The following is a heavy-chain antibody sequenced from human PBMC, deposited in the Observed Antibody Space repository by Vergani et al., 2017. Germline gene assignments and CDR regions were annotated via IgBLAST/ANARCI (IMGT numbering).Heavy chain of an antibody. V-gene: IGHV3-53*02. CDR2: IYSGGST. CDR3: ASPYMVRGQFGGGAFDI. J-gene: IGHJ3*02. D-gene: IGHD3-10*01. Sequence: EVQLVETGGGLIQPGGSLRLSCAASGFTVSSNYMSWVRQAPGKGLEWVSVIYSGGSTYYADSVKGRFTISRDNSKNTLYLQMNSLRAEDTDVYYCASPYMVRGQFGGGAFDIWGQGTMVTVSS. CDR1: GFTVSSNY.